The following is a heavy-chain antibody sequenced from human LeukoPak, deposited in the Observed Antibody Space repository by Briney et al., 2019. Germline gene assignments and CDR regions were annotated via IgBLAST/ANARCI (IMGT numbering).Heavy chain of an antibody. CDR1: GFTVSSNY. D-gene: IGHD3-22*01. CDR3: AREANYYDSSGYYYGSFDY. J-gene: IGHJ4*02. CDR2: IYSGGST. Sequence: PVGSLRLSWAASGFTVSSNYMSWVRQAPGKGLEWVSVIYSGGSTYYADSVKGRFTISRDNSKNTLYLQMNSLRAEDTAVYYCAREANYYDSSGYYYGSFDYWGQGTLVTVSS. V-gene: IGHV3-53*01.